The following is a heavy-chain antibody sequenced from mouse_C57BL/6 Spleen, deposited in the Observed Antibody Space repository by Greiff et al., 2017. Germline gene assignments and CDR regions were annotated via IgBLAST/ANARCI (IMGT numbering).Heavy chain of an antibody. J-gene: IGHJ3*01. CDR2: IYPGSGST. CDR3: ATPIYYDYPFAY. CDR1: GYTFTSYW. V-gene: IGHV1-55*01. D-gene: IGHD2-4*01. Sequence: QVQLQQPGAELVKPGASVKMSCKASGYTFTSYWITWVKQRPGQGLEWIGDIYPGSGSTNYNEKFKSKATLTVDTSSSTAYMQLSSLTSEDSAVYYGATPIYYDYPFAYWGQGTLVTVSA.